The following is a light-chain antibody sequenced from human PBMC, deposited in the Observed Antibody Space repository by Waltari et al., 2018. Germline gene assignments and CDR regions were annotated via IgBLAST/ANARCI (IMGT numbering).Light chain of an antibody. CDR2: DAS. CDR3: QQRSSTRIT. J-gene: IGKJ3*01. CDR1: QSVRIY. Sequence: EVVLTQSPATLSFSPGERATLSCRASQSVRIYLAWYQQKPGQAPRLLSYDASNRATGMPARFSGSGSGTAVTLTISGLEPEDYAVYYCQQRSSTRITYGPGTKVDVK. V-gene: IGKV3-11*01.